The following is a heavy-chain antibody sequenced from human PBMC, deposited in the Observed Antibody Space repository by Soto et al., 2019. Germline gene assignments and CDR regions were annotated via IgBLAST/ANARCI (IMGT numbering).Heavy chain of an antibody. CDR2: INHSGGT. D-gene: IGHD3-3*01. CDR3: ARGLPLYAKFWNGYYYFDS. V-gene: IGHV4-34*01. CDR1: GWSFSDYY. J-gene: IGHJ4*02. Sequence: XETLSVTCAGSGWSFSDYYWSWILPAPGKGLEWIGDINHSGGTNYNPSLKSRVTISGDTSRSQFSLRLSSVTAADTAVYYCARGLPLYAKFWNGYYYFDSWGLGTLVTVS.